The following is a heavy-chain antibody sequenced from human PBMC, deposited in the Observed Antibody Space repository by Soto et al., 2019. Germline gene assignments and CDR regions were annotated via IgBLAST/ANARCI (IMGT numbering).Heavy chain of an antibody. V-gene: IGHV3-30-3*01. CDR3: ASTLIRGVITTYFDY. Sequence: QVQLVESGRGVVQPGRSLRLSCAASGFTFSGYAMHWVRQAPGKGLEWVAVISYDGSDKYYADSVKGRFTISRDNSKNTLYLQMNSLRVEDTAVYYCASTLIRGVITTYFDYWGQGTLVTVSS. J-gene: IGHJ4*02. D-gene: IGHD3-10*01. CDR2: ISYDGSDK. CDR1: GFTFSGYA.